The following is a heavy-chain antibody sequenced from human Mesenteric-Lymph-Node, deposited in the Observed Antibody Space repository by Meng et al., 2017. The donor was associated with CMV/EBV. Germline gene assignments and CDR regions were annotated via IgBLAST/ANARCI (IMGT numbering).Heavy chain of an antibody. CDR1: GFTFSSYA. J-gene: IGHJ6*02. CDR2: ISGSGGAT. D-gene: IGHD2-15*01. V-gene: IGHV3-23*01. Sequence: GESLKISCAASGFTFSSYAMSWVRQAPEKGLEWVSAISGSGGATYYADSVKGRFTISRDNAKNSLYLQMNSLRVEDTAVYYCARHANGGWYAMDVWGHGTTVTVSS. CDR3: ARHANGGWYAMDV.